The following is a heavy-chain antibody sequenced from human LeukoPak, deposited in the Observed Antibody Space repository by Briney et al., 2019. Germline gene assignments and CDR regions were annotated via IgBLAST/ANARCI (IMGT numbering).Heavy chain of an antibody. V-gene: IGHV3-53*01. CDR2: IYSGGST. D-gene: IGHD5-24*01. J-gene: IGHJ6*03. Sequence: GGSLRLSCAASGFTVSSNYMSWVRQAPGKGLEWVSGIYSGGSTYYVDFVKGRFTIYRDNSKNTLYLQMNSLRSEDTDVYYCAREMATIDRFGYYYYYYMDVWGKGTTVTVSS. CDR1: GFTVSSNY. CDR3: AREMATIDRFGYYYYYYMDV.